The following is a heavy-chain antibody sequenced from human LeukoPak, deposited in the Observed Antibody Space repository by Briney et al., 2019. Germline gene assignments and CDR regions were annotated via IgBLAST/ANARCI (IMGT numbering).Heavy chain of an antibody. CDR3: ASRPFSSLDY. CDR2: IYSSGST. D-gene: IGHD2/OR15-2a*01. V-gene: IGHV4-39*01. Sequence: SETLSLTCTVSGDSISRSSYYWGWIRQPPGKGLEWVANIYSSGSTYYNPSPKSRVTISVDTSKNQVALKLSSVTAADTAVYYCASRPFSSLDYWGQGTLVSVSS. J-gene: IGHJ4*02. CDR1: GDSISRSSYY.